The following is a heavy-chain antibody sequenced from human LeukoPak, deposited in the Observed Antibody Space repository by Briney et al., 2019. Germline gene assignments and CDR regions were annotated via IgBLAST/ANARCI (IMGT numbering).Heavy chain of an antibody. D-gene: IGHD6-13*01. CDR2: IKPDGSEK. V-gene: IGHV3-7*03. CDR1: GFTFSSYW. Sequence: PGGSLRLSCAASGFTFSSYWMTWVRQAPGKGLEWVASIKPDGSEKYYVDSVKGRFTISRDNAKNSLYLRMNSLRAEDTAVYYCARPIAAAGSWGQGTLVTVSS. J-gene: IGHJ4*02. CDR3: ARPIAAAGS.